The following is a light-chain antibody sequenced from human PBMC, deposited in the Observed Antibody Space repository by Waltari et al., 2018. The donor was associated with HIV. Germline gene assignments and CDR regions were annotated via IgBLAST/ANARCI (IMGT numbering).Light chain of an antibody. J-gene: IGKJ3*01. V-gene: IGKV1-9*01. CDR3: QQLNSYPFT. CDR1: QAVDSY. CDR2: AAS. Sequence: DIQLTQSPSFLSASVGDRVTVTCRASQAVDSYLAWYQQKPGKAPRLLIYAASTLQSGVPSRFSGSGSGTEFALTISSLHPEDFATYYCQQLNSYPFTFGPGTKVDIK.